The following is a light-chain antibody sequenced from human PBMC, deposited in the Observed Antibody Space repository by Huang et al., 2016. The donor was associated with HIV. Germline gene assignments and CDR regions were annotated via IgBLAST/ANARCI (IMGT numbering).Light chain of an antibody. CDR2: GAS. CDR3: QQYGYSPLFT. V-gene: IGKV3-20*01. CDR1: QLISSAF. J-gene: IGKJ3*01. Sequence: EALLTQSPDTLSLSPGERATLSCRASQLISSAFVAWYQQKPGEAPRLLIYGASNRGTGIPERVSGSGSGTDFTLIISRMEPEDFAVYYCQQYGYSPLFTFGPGTKVDIK.